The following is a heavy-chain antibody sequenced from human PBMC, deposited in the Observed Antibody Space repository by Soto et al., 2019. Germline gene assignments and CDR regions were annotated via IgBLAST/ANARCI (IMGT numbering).Heavy chain of an antibody. CDR1: GGTFSSLA. D-gene: IGHD3-10*01. J-gene: IGHJ4*02. CDR3: ARSPGVLDY. Sequence: QVQLVQSGAEVKKPGSSVKDSCKASGGTFSSLAISWVRQAPGQGLEWMGGLVPVFGTANYAQKFQDRVTITADKSTSTSYMELSSLRSEDTAVYYCARSPGVLDYWGQGTLVTVSS. CDR2: LVPVFGTA. V-gene: IGHV1-69*06.